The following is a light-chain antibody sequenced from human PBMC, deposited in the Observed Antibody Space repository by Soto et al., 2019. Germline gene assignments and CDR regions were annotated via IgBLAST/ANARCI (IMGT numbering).Light chain of an antibody. J-gene: IGLJ2*01. CDR1: KLVNKY. CDR3: QAWDSSTVV. Sequence: SSELTQPPSVSVSPGQTASITCSGDKLVNKYVCWYQQKPGQSPVLLIYQDTKRPSGIPERFSGSNSGNTATLTISGTQAMDEADYYCQAWDSSTVVFGGGTKLTVL. CDR2: QDT. V-gene: IGLV3-1*01.